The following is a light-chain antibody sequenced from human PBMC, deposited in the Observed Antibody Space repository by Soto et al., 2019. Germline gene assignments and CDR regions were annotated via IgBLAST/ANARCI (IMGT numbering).Light chain of an antibody. Sequence: QSVLTQPPSVSGAPGQTITMSCTGSGSNVGASYDVHWYQVLPGAGPRLLIYKNNNRPSGVPDRFSGSKSGTSASLAITGLRAEDEADYHCQSYDNILSGPLFGGGTKVTVL. CDR2: KNN. CDR3: QSYDNILSGPL. CDR1: GSNVGASYD. V-gene: IGLV1-40*01. J-gene: IGLJ3*02.